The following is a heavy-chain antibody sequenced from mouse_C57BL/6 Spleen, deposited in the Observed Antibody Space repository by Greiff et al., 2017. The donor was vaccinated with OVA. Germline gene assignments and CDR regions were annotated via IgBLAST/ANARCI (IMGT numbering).Heavy chain of an antibody. Sequence: VQLQQSGAELVKPGASVKLSCTASGFNIKDYYMHWVKQRTEQGLEWIGRIDPEDGETKYAPKFQGKATIPADTSSNTAYLQLSSLTSEDTAVYYCSRYYGISFYYFDYWGQGTTLTVSS. CDR2: IDPEDGET. CDR1: GFNIKDYY. CDR3: SRYYGISFYYFDY. V-gene: IGHV14-2*01. D-gene: IGHD1-1*01. J-gene: IGHJ2*01.